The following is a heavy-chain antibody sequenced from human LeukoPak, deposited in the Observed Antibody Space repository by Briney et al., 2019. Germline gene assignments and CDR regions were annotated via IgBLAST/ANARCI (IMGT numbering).Heavy chain of an antibody. CDR3: AASLPNIVVVPAAKGPFGS. D-gene: IGHD2-2*01. Sequence: GGSLRLSCAASGFTFSSYGMHWVRQAPGKGLDWVAVISNDGSKKYYADSVKGRFTISRDNSKNTLSLQVSSLRAEDTAVYYCAASLPNIVVVPAAKGPFGSWGQGTLVTVSS. CDR1: GFTFSSYG. J-gene: IGHJ5*02. CDR2: ISNDGSKK. V-gene: IGHV3-30*03.